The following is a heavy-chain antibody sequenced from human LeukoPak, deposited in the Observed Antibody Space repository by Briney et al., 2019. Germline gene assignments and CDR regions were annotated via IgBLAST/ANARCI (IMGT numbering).Heavy chain of an antibody. J-gene: IGHJ6*02. CDR2: IDPSDSYT. Sequence: PGESLRISCKGSGYSFTSYWISWGRQMPGKGLEWMGRIDPSDSYTNYSPSFQGHVTISADKSISTAYLQWSSLKASDTAMYYCAIKYYYYYGMDVWGQGTTVTVSS. V-gene: IGHV5-10-1*01. CDR1: GYSFTSYW. CDR3: AIKYYYYYGMDV.